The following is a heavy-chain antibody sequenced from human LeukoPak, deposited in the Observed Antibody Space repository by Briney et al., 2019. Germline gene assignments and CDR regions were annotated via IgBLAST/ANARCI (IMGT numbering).Heavy chain of an antibody. CDR1: GFTFSSYA. Sequence: PGGSLRLSCAASGFTFSSYAMSWVRQAPGKGLEWVSAISGSGGSTYYADSVKGRFTISRDNSKNTLYLQMNSLRAEDTAVYYCAKKLRGGLYSSGWTYDAFDIWGQGTMVTVSS. V-gene: IGHV3-23*01. D-gene: IGHD6-19*01. CDR2: ISGSGGST. CDR3: AKKLRGGLYSSGWTYDAFDI. J-gene: IGHJ3*02.